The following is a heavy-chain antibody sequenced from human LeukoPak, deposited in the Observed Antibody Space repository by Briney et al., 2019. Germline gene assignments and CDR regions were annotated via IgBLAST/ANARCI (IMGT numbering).Heavy chain of an antibody. V-gene: IGHV3-23*01. D-gene: IGHD3-10*01. CDR1: GFTFSSYA. J-gene: IGHJ4*02. CDR2: ISGSGGST. Sequence: PGGSLRLSCAASGFTFSSYAMSWVRQAPGKGLEWVSAISGSGGSTYYADSVKGRFTISRDNPKNTLYLQMNSLRAEDTAVYYCAKEAPGPRWFGESLRYFDYWGQGTLVTVSS. CDR3: AKEAPGPRWFGESLRYFDY.